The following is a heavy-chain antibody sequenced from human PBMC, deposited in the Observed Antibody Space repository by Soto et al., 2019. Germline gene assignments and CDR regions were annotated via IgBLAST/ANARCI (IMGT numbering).Heavy chain of an antibody. D-gene: IGHD6-13*01. CDR3: ARSPRSSPYFDY. V-gene: IGHV5-10-1*01. CDR1: GYSFAGYW. Sequence: GESLKISCKGSGYSFAGYWITWVRQKPGKGLEWMGRIDPSDSQTYYSPSFRGHVTISATKSITTVFLQWSSLRASDTAMYFCARSPRSSPYFDYWGQGALVTVSS. CDR2: IDPSDSQT. J-gene: IGHJ4*02.